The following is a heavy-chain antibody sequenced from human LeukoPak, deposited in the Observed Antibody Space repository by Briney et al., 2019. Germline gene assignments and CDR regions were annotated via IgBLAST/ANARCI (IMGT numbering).Heavy chain of an antibody. CDR1: GYTFTSYA. J-gene: IGHJ6*02. D-gene: IGHD4-23*01. V-gene: IGHV1-69*04. Sequence: ASMKVSCKASGYTFTSYAISWVRQAPGQGLEWMGRIIPILGIANYAQKFQGRVTITADKSTSTAYMELSSLRSEDTAVYYCARATVVTRSGYYYYGMDVWGQGTTVTVSS. CDR2: IIPILGIA. CDR3: ARATVVTRSGYYYYGMDV.